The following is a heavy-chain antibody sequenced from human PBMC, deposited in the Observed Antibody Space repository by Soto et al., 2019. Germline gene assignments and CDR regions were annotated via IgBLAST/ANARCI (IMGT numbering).Heavy chain of an antibody. J-gene: IGHJ4*02. D-gene: IGHD3-22*01. V-gene: IGHV3-9*01. Sequence: QSGGSLRLSCAASGFTFHESTMHWVRQAPGKGLEWVSHITWNSGQIVYADTVKGRFTIPRDNGKKSLYLQMQSLRPEDTALYYCASGLTTSPHFWGQGTLVTVSS. CDR2: ITWNSGQI. CDR3: ASGLTTSPHF. CDR1: GFTFHEST.